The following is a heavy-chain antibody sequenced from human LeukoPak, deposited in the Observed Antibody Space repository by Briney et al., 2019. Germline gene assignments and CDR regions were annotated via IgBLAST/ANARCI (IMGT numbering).Heavy chain of an antibody. J-gene: IGHJ6*02. D-gene: IGHD1-26*01. V-gene: IGHV3-23*01. CDR1: GFTFSSYA. CDR2: ISGSGGST. CDR3: AKVKGGRPYGMDV. Sequence: GGSLRLSGAASGFTFSSYAMSWVRQAPGKGLEWVSAISGSGGSTYYADSVKGRFTISRDNSKNTLYLQMNSLRAEDTAVYYCAKVKGGRPYGMDVWGQGTTVTVSS.